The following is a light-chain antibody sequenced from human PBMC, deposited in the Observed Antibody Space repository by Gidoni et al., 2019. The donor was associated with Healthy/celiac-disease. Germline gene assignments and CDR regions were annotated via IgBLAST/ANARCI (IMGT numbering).Light chain of an antibody. J-gene: IGKJ5*01. CDR2: DAS. CDR1: QSVSSY. CDR3: QQRSNWPPNT. Sequence: EIVLTQSPATLSLSPGERATLSCRASQSVSSYLAWYQQKPGQAPRLLIYDASNRATGIPARFSGSGSGTDFTLTISSLEPEDFAVYYCQQRSNWPPNTFGHWTRLETK. V-gene: IGKV3-11*01.